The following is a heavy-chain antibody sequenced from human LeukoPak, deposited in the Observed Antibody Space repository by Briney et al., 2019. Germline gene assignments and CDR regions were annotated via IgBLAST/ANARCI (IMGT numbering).Heavy chain of an antibody. CDR3: AKAGPSGSYESYYYYYGMDV. Sequence: GGSLRLSCAASGFTFDDYAMHWVRQAPGKGLEWVSGISWNSGSIGYADSVKGRFTISRDNAKNSLYLQMNSLRAEDTALYYCAKAGPSGSYESYYYYYGMDVWGQGTTVTVSS. CDR2: ISWNSGSI. CDR1: GFTFDDYA. D-gene: IGHD1-26*01. J-gene: IGHJ6*02. V-gene: IGHV3-9*01.